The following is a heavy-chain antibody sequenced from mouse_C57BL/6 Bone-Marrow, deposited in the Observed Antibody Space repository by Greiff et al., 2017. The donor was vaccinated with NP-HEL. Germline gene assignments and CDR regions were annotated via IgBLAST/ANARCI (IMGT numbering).Heavy chain of an antibody. CDR2: ISSGGSYT. Sequence: EVNVVESGGDLVKPGGSLKLSCAASGFTFSSYGMSWVRQTPDKRLEWVATISSGGSYTYYPDSVKGRFTISRDNAKNTLYLQMSSLKSEDTAMYYCARHTHPYYFDYWGQGTTLTVSS. CDR3: ARHTHPYYFDY. J-gene: IGHJ2*01. CDR1: GFTFSSYG. V-gene: IGHV5-6*01.